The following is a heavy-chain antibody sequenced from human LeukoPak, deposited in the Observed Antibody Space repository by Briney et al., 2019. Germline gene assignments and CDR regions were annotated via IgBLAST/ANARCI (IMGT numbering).Heavy chain of an antibody. V-gene: IGHV4-34*01. J-gene: IGHJ4*02. CDR2: INHSGST. CDR3: ARSYSSMAYYFDY. Sequence: SETLSLTCAVYGGSFSVYYWSWIRQPPGKGLEWIGEINHSGSTNYNPSLKSRVTISVDTSKIQFSLKLSSVTAADTAVYYCARSYSSMAYYFDYWGQGTLVTVSS. CDR1: GGSFSVYY. D-gene: IGHD2/OR15-2a*01.